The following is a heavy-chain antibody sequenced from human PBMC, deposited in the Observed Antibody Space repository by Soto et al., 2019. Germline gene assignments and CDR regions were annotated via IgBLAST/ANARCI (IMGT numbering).Heavy chain of an antibody. J-gene: IGHJ6*02. CDR1: GFTFSSYA. Sequence: GGSLRLSCAASGFTFSSYAMSWVRQAPGKGLEWVSAISDSGGSTYYADSVKGRFTISRDNSKNTLYLQMNSLRAEDTAVYYCAKVLFSGQQQLVPSWSYYGMDVWGQGTTVTVSS. V-gene: IGHV3-23*01. CDR2: ISDSGGST. CDR3: AKVLFSGQQQLVPSWSYYGMDV. D-gene: IGHD6-13*01.